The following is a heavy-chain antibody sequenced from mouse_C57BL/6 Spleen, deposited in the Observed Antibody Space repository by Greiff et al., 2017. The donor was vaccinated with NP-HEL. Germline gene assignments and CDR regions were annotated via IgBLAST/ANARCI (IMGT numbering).Heavy chain of an antibody. Sequence: VQLKESGPGMVKPSQSLSLTCTVSGYSITSGYDWHWIRHLPGNKLEWMGYISYSGSTNYNPSLKSRISITHDTTKNHFFLKLNSVTTEDPATYYCSRIPYYYGSSYWYFDVWGTGTTVTVSS. CDR2: ISYSGST. D-gene: IGHD1-1*01. J-gene: IGHJ1*03. CDR1: GYSITSGYD. CDR3: SRIPYYYGSSYWYFDV. V-gene: IGHV3-1*01.